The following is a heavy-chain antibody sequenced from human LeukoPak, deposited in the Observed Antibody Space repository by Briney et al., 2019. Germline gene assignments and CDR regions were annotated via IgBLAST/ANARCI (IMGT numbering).Heavy chain of an antibody. J-gene: IGHJ4*02. V-gene: IGHV3-7*01. CDR3: ARRYSGGDCHSPYFDY. Sequence: GGSLRLSCAASGFTFSNYWMSWVRQAPGKGLEWVANIMQDGSEKYYVDSVKGRFTISRDNAKNSLYLQMNSLRAEDTAVYYCARRYSGGDCHSPYFDYWGQGTLVTVSS. D-gene: IGHD2-21*02. CDR2: IMQDGSEK. CDR1: GFTFSNYW.